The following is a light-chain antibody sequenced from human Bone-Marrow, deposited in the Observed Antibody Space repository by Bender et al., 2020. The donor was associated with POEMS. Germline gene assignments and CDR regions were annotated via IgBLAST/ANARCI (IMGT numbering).Light chain of an antibody. Sequence: QSALTQPASVSGSPGQSITISCTGTSSDVGGYDYVSWYQHHPGKAPKLMIYDVSNRPSGVSNRFSGSKSGNTASLTISGLQGEDEADYYCSSYTTGRTYVFGTGTQVTVL. CDR3: SSYTTGRTYV. CDR2: DVS. CDR1: SSDVGGYDY. J-gene: IGLJ1*01. V-gene: IGLV2-14*03.